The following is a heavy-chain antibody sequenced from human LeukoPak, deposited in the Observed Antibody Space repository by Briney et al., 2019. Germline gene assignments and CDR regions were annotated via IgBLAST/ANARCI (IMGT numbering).Heavy chain of an antibody. J-gene: IGHJ4*02. CDR1: NYTFTTYG. D-gene: IGHD3-22*01. V-gene: IGHV1-18*01. Sequence: APVKVSCKASNYTFTTYGITWVRQAPGQGLEWIGWISTYNGNTNYAQKFQGRVTMTTDTSTSTAYMELRSLRSDDTAVYYCARGHPNPWLERSYYFDYWGQGTLVTVSS. CDR2: ISTYNGNT. CDR3: ARGHPNPWLERSYYFDY.